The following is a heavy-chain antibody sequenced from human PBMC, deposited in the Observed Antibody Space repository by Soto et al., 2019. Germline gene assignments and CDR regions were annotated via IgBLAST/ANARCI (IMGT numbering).Heavy chain of an antibody. Sequence: SETLSLTCTVSGGSISSHYWSWIRQPPGKGLEWIGYIYYSGSTNYNPSLKSRVTISVDTSKNQFSLKLSSVTAADTAVYYCARHAILTYYDFWSGSNVWFDPWGQGNLVT. CDR2: IYYSGST. CDR1: GGSISSHY. J-gene: IGHJ5*02. V-gene: IGHV4-59*08. D-gene: IGHD3-3*01. CDR3: ARHAILTYYDFWSGSNVWFDP.